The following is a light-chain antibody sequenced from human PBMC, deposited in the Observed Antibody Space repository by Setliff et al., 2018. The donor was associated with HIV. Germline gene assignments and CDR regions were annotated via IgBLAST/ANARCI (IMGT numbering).Light chain of an antibody. CDR2: RNN. V-gene: IGLV1-44*01. Sequence: QSALTQPPSASGTPGQGVTISCSGSSYNIGSNTVNWYQQLPGTAPKLLIYRNNQRPSGVPDRFSGSKSGTSASLAISGLQSDNEANYYCAAWDDSLNGLVFGGGTK. CDR1: SYNIGSNT. J-gene: IGLJ2*01. CDR3: AAWDDSLNGLV.